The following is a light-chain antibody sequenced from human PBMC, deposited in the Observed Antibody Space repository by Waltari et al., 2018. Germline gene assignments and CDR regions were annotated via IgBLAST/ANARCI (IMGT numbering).Light chain of an antibody. J-gene: IGLJ3*02. Sequence: SYELTQPPSVSVSPGQTARITCSADALANQSAPWFQQKAGQAPILVIYKDIERPSGVSERFSGSSSGTTVTLTINGVQAEDEADYYCQSTDRSGDSWVFAGGTKLTVL. CDR3: QSTDRSGDSWV. CDR2: KDI. V-gene: IGLV3-25*03. CDR1: ALANQS.